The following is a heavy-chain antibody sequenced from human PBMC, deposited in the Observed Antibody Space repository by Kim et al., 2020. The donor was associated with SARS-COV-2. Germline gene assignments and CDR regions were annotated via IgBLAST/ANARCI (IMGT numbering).Heavy chain of an antibody. Sequence: GESLKISCKGSGYMFTSYWIGWVRQMPGKGLEWMGIIYPGDSDTRYSPSFQGQVPISADKSISTAYLEWSSLEASDTAMYYCAVGINWSTPTKGFDYWGQGTLVTVSS. CDR1: GYMFTSYW. D-gene: IGHD1-1*01. CDR3: AVGINWSTPTKGFDY. J-gene: IGHJ4*02. CDR2: IYPGDSDT. V-gene: IGHV5-51*01.